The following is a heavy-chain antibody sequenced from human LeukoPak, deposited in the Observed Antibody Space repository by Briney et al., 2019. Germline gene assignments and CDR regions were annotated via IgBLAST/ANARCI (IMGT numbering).Heavy chain of an antibody. CDR2: ISSSGSTI. CDR3: ARDGYSYGHDAFDI. V-gene: IGHV3-48*03. Sequence: PGGSLRLSCAASGXTFSSYEMNWVRQAPGKGLEWVSYISSSGSTIYYADSVKGRFTISRDNAKNSLYLQMNSLRAEDTAVYYCARDGYSYGHDAFDIWGQGTMVTVSS. J-gene: IGHJ3*02. D-gene: IGHD5-18*01. CDR1: GXTFSSYE.